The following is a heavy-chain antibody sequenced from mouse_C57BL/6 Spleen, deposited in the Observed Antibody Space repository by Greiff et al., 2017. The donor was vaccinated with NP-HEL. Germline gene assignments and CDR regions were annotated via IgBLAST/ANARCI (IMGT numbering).Heavy chain of an antibody. CDR3: AREGFYYGDY. J-gene: IGHJ2*01. D-gene: IGHD2-1*01. CDR1: GYTFTSYW. CDR2: IDPSDSET. Sequence: QVQLQQPGAELVRPGSSVKLSCKASGYTFTSYWMHWVKQRPIQGLEWIGNIDPSDSETHSNQKFKDKATLTVDKSSSTAYMQLSSLTSEDSAVYYCAREGFYYGDYWGQGTTLTVSS. V-gene: IGHV1-52*01.